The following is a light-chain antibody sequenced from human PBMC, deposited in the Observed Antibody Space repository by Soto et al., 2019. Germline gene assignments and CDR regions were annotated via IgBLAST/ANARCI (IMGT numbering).Light chain of an antibody. CDR1: SSDVGGYNY. CDR3: SSYAGSNPGV. CDR2: EVS. Sequence: QSALTQPPSASGSPGQSVTISCTGTSSDVGGYNYVSWYQQHPGKAPKLMIYEVSKRPSGVPDRFSGSKSGNTASLTVSGLQAEDEADYYCSSYAGSNPGVFGTGTKVTV. V-gene: IGLV2-8*01. J-gene: IGLJ1*01.